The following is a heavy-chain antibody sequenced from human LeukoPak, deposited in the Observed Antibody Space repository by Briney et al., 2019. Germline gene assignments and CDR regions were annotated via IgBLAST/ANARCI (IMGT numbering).Heavy chain of an antibody. CDR3: ARDYPGWYGTYYFDY. Sequence: GGSLRLSCAASGFTFSSYSMNWVRQAPGKGLEWVSSISSSSYIYYADSVKGRFTISRDNAKNSLSLQMNSLRAEDTAVYYCARDYPGWYGTYYFDYWGQGTLVTVSS. D-gene: IGHD6-19*01. J-gene: IGHJ4*02. CDR2: ISSSSYI. V-gene: IGHV3-21*01. CDR1: GFTFSSYS.